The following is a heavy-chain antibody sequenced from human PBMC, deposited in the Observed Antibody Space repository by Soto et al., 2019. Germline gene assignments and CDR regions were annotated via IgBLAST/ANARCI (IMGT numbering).Heavy chain of an antibody. D-gene: IGHD6-19*01. Sequence: PSETLSLTCTVSGGSISTYYWSWIRQPPGKGLEWIGYIYYSGSTNYNPSLKSRVTISVDTSKNQFSLKLSSVNAADTAVYYCARVVSSGWYFFDYWGQGTLVTVSS. V-gene: IGHV4-59*01. CDR3: ARVVSSGWYFFDY. CDR1: GGSISTYY. J-gene: IGHJ4*02. CDR2: IYYSGST.